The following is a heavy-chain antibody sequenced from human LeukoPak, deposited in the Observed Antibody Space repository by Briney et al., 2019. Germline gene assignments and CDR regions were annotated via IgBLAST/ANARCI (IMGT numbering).Heavy chain of an antibody. V-gene: IGHV3-30-3*01. CDR2: ISYDGSNK. CDR3: ARDLGPYCSGGSCYHY. Sequence: GGSLRLSCAASGFTFSSYAMHWVRQAPGKGLEWVAVISYDGSNKYYADSVKGRFTISRDNSKNTLYLQMNSLRAEDTAVYYCARDLGPYCSGGSCYHYWGQGTTVTVSS. D-gene: IGHD2-15*01. CDR1: GFTFSSYA. J-gene: IGHJ6*02.